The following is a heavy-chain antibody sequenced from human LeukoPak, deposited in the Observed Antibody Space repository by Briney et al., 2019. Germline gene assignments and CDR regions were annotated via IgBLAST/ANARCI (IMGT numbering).Heavy chain of an antibody. V-gene: IGHV3-53*01. Sequence: GGSLRLSCAASGFTVSGTYMSWVRQAPGKGLEWVSVIYSAGDTFSADSVKGRFTISRDNSKNTVYLQMNSLRAEDTAVYYCARDTGSFDDFWSGRWQNWFDPWGQGTLVTVSS. CDR2: IYSAGDT. J-gene: IGHJ5*02. D-gene: IGHD3-3*01. CDR3: ARDTGSFDDFWSGRWQNWFDP. CDR1: GFTVSGTY.